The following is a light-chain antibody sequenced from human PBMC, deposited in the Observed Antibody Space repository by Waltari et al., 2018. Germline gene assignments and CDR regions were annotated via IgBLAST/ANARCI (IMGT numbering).Light chain of an antibody. CDR2: KDS. V-gene: IGLV3-25*03. J-gene: IGLJ2*01. CDR3: QSADSSGTYLSVV. Sequence: SYELTQPPSVSVSPGQTARTTCSADALPKQSAYWYLQKQGQAPVLVIYKDSERPSGIPERFSGSSSGTTVTLTISGVQAEDEADYYCQSADSSGTYLSVVFGGGTKLTVL. CDR1: ALPKQS.